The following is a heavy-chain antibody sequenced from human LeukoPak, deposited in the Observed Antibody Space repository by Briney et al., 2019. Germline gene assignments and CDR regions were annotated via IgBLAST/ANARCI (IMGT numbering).Heavy chain of an antibody. CDR1: GYSFATYW. Sequence: GESLKISCKGSGYSFATYWIGWVRQMPGKGLEWMGINYPGDSDTTYSPSFQGQVTMSADKSISTAYLQWSSLKASDTAMYYCARRVSSSGFDAFDVWGQGTMVTVSS. J-gene: IGHJ3*01. V-gene: IGHV5-51*01. D-gene: IGHD5-12*01. CDR2: NYPGDSDT. CDR3: ARRVSSSGFDAFDV.